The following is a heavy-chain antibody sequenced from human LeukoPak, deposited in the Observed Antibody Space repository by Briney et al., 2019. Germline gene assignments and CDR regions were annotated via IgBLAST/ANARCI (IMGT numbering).Heavy chain of an antibody. Sequence: GGSLRLSCAASGFTVSSNYISWVRQAPGRWRGWVSVIYSGGSTYYADSVQGRFTISRDNSKNTLYLQMNSLRAEDTAVYYCARGVGFRDYWGQGTLVTVSS. CDR2: IYSGGST. CDR3: ARGVGFRDY. V-gene: IGHV3-66*01. J-gene: IGHJ4*02. CDR1: GFTVSSNY. D-gene: IGHD5/OR15-5a*01.